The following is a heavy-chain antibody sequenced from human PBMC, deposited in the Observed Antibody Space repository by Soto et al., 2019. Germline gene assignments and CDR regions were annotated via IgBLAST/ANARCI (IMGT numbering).Heavy chain of an antibody. Sequence: SETLSLTCVVSGDSISSSNWWSWVRQPPGKGLEWIGKIYHTGSTNYNPSLKSRVTISVDTSKNQFSLKLSSVTAADTAVYYCARSDGRYWGQGTLVTVSS. CDR1: GDSISSSNW. J-gene: IGHJ4*02. CDR3: ARSDGRY. CDR2: IYHTGST. V-gene: IGHV4-4*02.